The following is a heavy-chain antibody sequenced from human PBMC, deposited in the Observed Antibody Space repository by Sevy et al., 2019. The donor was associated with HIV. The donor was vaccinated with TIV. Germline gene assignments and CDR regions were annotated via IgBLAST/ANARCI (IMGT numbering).Heavy chain of an antibody. V-gene: IGHV3-23*01. CDR1: GFTFSSYA. J-gene: IGHJ4*02. Sequence: GGSLRLSCAASGFTFSSYAMSWVRQAPGKGLEWVSAISGSGGSTYYADSVKGRFTISRVNSKNTLYLQMNSLRAEDTAVYYCAKDLGAMITTYYFDYWGQGTLVTVSS. D-gene: IGHD5-12*01. CDR3: AKDLGAMITTYYFDY. CDR2: ISGSGGST.